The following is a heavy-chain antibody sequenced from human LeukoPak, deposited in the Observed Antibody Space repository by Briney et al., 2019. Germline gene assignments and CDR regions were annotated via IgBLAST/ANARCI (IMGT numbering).Heavy chain of an antibody. CDR2: ISSSGTTI. J-gene: IGHJ4*02. V-gene: IGHV3-48*01. Sequence: GGSLRLSCAASGFTFSSYSMNWVRQAPGKGLEWVSYISSSGTTIYYADSVKGRFTISRDNAKNSLYLQMNNVRAEDTGVYYCARDLRYGYNYPHFFDYWGQGTLVTVSS. CDR3: ARDLRYGYNYPHFFDY. CDR1: GFTFSSYS. D-gene: IGHD5-24*01.